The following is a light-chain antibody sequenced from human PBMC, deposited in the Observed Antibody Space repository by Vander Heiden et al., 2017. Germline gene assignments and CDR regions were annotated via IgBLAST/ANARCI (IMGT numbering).Light chain of an antibody. CDR1: TANIADTS. Sequence: QSVLTQPPSASGTPRPTATISCSGRTANIADTSFYWYQQLPGTAPKLLIYRNNTRPSGGPYRCSGSKSGISASLAISGLQSEDEANYYCGAWDESLSGWVFGGGTKLTVL. J-gene: IGLJ3*02. CDR3: GAWDESLSGWV. V-gene: IGLV1-47*01. CDR2: RNN.